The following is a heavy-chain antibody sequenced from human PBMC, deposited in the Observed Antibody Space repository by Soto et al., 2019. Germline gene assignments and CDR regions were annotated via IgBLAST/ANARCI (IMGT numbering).Heavy chain of an antibody. CDR1: GDTFTSYH. D-gene: IGHD5-18*01. CDR2: INPSGGST. CDR3: AGEYSYGYNY. V-gene: IGHV1-46*01. Sequence: ASVKVSCGASGDTFTSYHRHLVRQAPGQGLEWMGIINPSGGSTSYAQKFQGRVTMTRDTSTSTVYMELSSLRSEDTAVYYCAGEYSYGYNYWGQGTLVTVSS. J-gene: IGHJ4*02.